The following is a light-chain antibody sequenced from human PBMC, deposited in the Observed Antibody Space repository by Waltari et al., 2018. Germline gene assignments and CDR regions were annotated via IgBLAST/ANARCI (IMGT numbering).Light chain of an antibody. CDR3: AQVLHTPLT. CDR2: LGS. V-gene: IGKV2-28*01. J-gene: IGKJ4*01. CDR1: QSLLSSNGNNY. Sequence: DILMSQSPLSLPVTPGEPASTSRRSSQSLLSSNGNNYLDWYLQKPGQSPQLLIYLGSNRASGVPDRFSGSGSGTDFTLKISRVEAEDVGVYYCAQVLHTPLTFGGGTKVEIK.